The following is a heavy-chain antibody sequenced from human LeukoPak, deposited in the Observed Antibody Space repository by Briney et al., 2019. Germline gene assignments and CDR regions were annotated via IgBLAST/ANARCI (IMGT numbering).Heavy chain of an antibody. CDR2: ISPSGGST. CDR3: AYCSGGSCYSGNAFDI. CDR1: GYTFTSNY. V-gene: IGHV1-46*03. Sequence: ASVKVSCKAFGYTFTSNYMHWVRQAPGQGPEWMGVISPSGGSTTYAQKFQGRVTMTRDTSISTAYMELSRLRSDDTAVYYCAYCSGGSCYSGNAFDIWGQGTMVTVSS. D-gene: IGHD2-15*01. J-gene: IGHJ3*02.